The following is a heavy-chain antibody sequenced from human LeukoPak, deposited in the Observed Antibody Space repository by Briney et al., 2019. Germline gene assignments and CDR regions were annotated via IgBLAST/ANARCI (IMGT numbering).Heavy chain of an antibody. Sequence: GGSLRLSRAASGFTFSSYWMHWVRQAPGKGLVWVSRINSDGSSTSYADSVKGRFTISRDNAKNTLYLQMNSLRAEDTAVYYCARTYYYDSSGYFVYYYYYMDVWGKGTTVTVSS. CDR3: ARTYYYDSSGYFVYYYYYMDV. CDR1: GFTFSSYW. D-gene: IGHD3-22*01. V-gene: IGHV3-74*01. J-gene: IGHJ6*03. CDR2: INSDGSST.